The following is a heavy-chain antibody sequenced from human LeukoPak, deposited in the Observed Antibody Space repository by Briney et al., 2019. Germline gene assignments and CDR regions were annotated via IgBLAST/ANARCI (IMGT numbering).Heavy chain of an antibody. D-gene: IGHD2-21*01. CDR3: AREGDGYYYGMDV. CDR1: GYTFTGYY. J-gene: IGHJ6*02. Sequence: ASVKVSCKASGYTFTGYYMHWVRQAPGQGLEWMGWINPNSGGANYAQKFQGRVTMTRDTSISTAYMELSRLRSDDTAVYYCAREGDGYYYGMDVWGQGTTVTVSS. V-gene: IGHV1-2*02. CDR2: INPNSGGA.